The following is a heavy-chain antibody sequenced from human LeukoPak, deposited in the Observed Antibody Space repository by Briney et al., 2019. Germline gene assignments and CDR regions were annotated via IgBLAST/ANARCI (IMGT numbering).Heavy chain of an antibody. CDR3: ARDSPWKVNWFDP. CDR1: GGTFSSYA. Sequence: ASVKVSCKASGGTFSSYAISWVRQAPGQGLEWMGRIIPILGIANYAQKFQGRVTITADKSTSTAYMELSSLRSEDTAVYYCARDSPWKVNWFDPWGQGTLVTVSS. D-gene: IGHD1-1*01. V-gene: IGHV1-69*04. J-gene: IGHJ5*02. CDR2: IIPILGIA.